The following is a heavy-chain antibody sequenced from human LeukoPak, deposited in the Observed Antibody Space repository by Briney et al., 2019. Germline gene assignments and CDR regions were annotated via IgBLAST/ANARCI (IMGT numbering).Heavy chain of an antibody. D-gene: IGHD6-13*01. CDR1: GGTFSSYA. CDR2: INTNTGSP. V-gene: IGHV7-4-1*02. J-gene: IGHJ4*02. CDR3: ARSPPPSGIAAAGPPRY. Sequence: GASVKVSCKASGGTFSSYAISWVRQAPGQGLEWMGWINTNTGSPTYAQGFTGRFVFSLDTSVSTAYLQISSLKAEDTAVYYCARSPPPSGIAAAGPPRYWGQGTLVTVSS.